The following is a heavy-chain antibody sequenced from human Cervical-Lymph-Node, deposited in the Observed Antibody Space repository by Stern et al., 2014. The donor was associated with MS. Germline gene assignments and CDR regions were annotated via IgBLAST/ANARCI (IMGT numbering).Heavy chain of an antibody. Sequence: VQLVESGGDLVKPGGSLRLSCAASGFTFSDHYMNWIRQAPGKGLEWVSHINSTGSTMYYADSVKGRFTISTDNAKHSLHLQMNSLRAEDTAVYYCARSFFHGRRFDYWGQGTLVTVSS. CDR2: INSTGSTM. CDR1: GFTFSDHY. D-gene: IGHD5-24*01. CDR3: ARSFFHGRRFDY. V-gene: IGHV3-11*01. J-gene: IGHJ4*02.